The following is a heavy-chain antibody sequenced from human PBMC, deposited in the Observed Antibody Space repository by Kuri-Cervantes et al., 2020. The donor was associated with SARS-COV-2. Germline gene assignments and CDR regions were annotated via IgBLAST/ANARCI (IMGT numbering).Heavy chain of an antibody. V-gene: IGHV3-52*01. CDR1: GFTFIRSL. CDR2: IKCDGSEK. J-gene: IGHJ6*03. CDR3: AKVGWALGLFYYMDV. D-gene: IGHD1-26*01. Sequence: GGSLRLSCAASGFTFIRSLMHWVSQAPAKGLEWVADIKCDGSEKCYVDSVKGPLTISRDNAKNSLYLQMNSLRAEDTAIYYCAKVGWALGLFYYMDVWGKGTTVTVSS.